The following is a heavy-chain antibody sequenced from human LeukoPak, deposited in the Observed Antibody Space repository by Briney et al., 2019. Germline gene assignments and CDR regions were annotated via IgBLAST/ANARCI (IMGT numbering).Heavy chain of an antibody. D-gene: IGHD5-24*01. CDR2: IYPGDPDT. CDR1: GYSFTSYW. Sequence: RGESLKISCKGSGYSFTSYWIGWVRQMPGKGLVWLRIIYPGDPDTRYSPSFQGQVTISADKSISTAYLQWSSLKASDTAMYYCARKQMATTSDAFDIWGQGTMVTVSS. J-gene: IGHJ3*02. CDR3: ARKQMATTSDAFDI. V-gene: IGHV5-51*01.